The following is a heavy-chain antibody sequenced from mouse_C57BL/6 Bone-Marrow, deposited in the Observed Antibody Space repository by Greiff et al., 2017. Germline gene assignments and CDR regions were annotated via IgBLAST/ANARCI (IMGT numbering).Heavy chain of an antibody. V-gene: IGHV1-59*01. Sequence: QVQLQQPGAELVRPGTSVKLSCKASGYTFTSYWMHWVKQRPGQGLEWIGVIDPSDSYTNYNQKFKGKATLTVDTSSSTAYMQLSSLTSEDSAVYYCARSYGISPFACWGQGTLVTVSA. CDR1: GYTFTSYW. CDR2: IDPSDSYT. D-gene: IGHD1-1*01. CDR3: ARSYGISPFAC. J-gene: IGHJ3*01.